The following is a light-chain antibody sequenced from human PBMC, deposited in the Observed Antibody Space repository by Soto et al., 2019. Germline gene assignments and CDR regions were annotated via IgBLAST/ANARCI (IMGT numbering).Light chain of an antibody. J-gene: IGKJ3*01. CDR1: QDIRNL. CDR2: AAS. CDR3: QKYNSVPA. Sequence: DIQMTQSPTSLSASVGDRVTITCRASQDIRNLVAWYQQKPGKAPKLLIYAASTRNAGVPTRFSGRGSGTDFTLTINSLQPEDGATYSCQKYNSVPAFGPGTKVEIK. V-gene: IGKV1-27*01.